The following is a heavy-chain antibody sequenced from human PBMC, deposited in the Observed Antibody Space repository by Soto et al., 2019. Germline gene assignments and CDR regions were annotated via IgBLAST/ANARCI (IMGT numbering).Heavy chain of an antibody. D-gene: IGHD2-15*01. CDR2: IYYSGST. J-gene: IGHJ6*02. CDR3: ARRVRDIVVVVAAYGMDV. V-gene: IGHV4-39*01. CDR1: GGSISSSSYY. Sequence: QLQLQESGPGLVKPSETLSLTCTVSGGSISSSSYYWGWIRQPPGKGLEWIGSIYYSGSTYYNPSLKSRVTISVDTSKNQFSLKLSSVTAADTAVYYCARRVRDIVVVVAAYGMDVWGQGTTVTVSS.